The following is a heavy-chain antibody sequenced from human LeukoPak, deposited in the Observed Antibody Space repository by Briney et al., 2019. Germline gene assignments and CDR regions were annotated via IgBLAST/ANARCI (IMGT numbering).Heavy chain of an antibody. Sequence: SETLSLTCAVYGGSFSGYYWSWIRQPPGKGLEWIGEINHSGSANYNPSLMSRVTISLDASKNHFSLNLSSVTAADTAVYYCARGQGTVTTHWGQGTLVTVSS. V-gene: IGHV4-34*01. D-gene: IGHD4-11*01. J-gene: IGHJ4*02. CDR3: ARGQGTVTTH. CDR1: GGSFSGYY. CDR2: INHSGSA.